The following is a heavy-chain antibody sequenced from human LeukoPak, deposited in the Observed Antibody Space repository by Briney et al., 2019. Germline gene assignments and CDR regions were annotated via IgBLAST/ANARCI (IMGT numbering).Heavy chain of an antibody. CDR1: GGTFSSYA. D-gene: IGHD5-18*01. Sequence: ASVKLSCKASGGTFSSYAIRWVRQAPGQGLEWIAAIIPIFGTANYAQKFQGRVTITADKSTSTAYMELSSLRSEDTAVYYCARAGGYSYGYSAFDIWGQGTMVTVSS. CDR3: ARAGGYSYGYSAFDI. CDR2: IIPIFGTA. J-gene: IGHJ3*02. V-gene: IGHV1-69*06.